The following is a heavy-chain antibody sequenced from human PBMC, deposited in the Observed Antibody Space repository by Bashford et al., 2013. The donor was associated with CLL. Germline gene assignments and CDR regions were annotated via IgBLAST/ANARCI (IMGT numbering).Heavy chain of an antibody. CDR3: ARAAFAYNWNFYH. Sequence: SVKVSCKASGGSFDSYAINWVRQAPGQGLEWMGRIIPILGLTNYAQNFQGRVTITADKSTSTAYMELSSLRPDDTAIYYCARAAFAYNWNFYHWGQGTLVTVSS. J-gene: IGHJ1*01. V-gene: IGHV1-69*10. CDR1: GGSFDSYA. D-gene: IGHD1-20*01. CDR2: IIPILGLT.